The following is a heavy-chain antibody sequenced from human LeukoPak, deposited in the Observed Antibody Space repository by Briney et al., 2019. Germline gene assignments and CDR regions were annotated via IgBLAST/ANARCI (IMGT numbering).Heavy chain of an antibody. CDR1: GFTFSSYA. J-gene: IGHJ4*02. CDR2: ISYDGSNK. V-gene: IGHV3-30-3*01. CDR3: ARDPVNCSGGSCYSDGFYFDY. Sequence: PGGSLRLSCAASGFTFSSYAMHWVRQAPGKGLEWVAVISYDGSNKYYADSVKGRFTISRDNSKNTLYLQMNSLRAEDTAVYYCARDPVNCSGGSCYSDGFYFDYWGQGTLVTVSS. D-gene: IGHD2-15*01.